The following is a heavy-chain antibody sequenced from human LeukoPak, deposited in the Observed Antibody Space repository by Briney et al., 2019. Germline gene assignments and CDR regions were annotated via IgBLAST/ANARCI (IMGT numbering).Heavy chain of an antibody. V-gene: IGHV3-23*01. J-gene: IGHJ4*02. CDR3: AKCSGGSCYHLPFDY. CDR1: GFTFSSYA. Sequence: SGGSLRPSCAASGFTFSSYAMSGVRQAPGKGLEWVSAISGSGGSTYYADSVKGRFTISRDNSKNTLYLQMNSLRAEDTAVYYCAKCSGGSCYHLPFDYWGQGTLVTVSS. D-gene: IGHD2-15*01. CDR2: ISGSGGST.